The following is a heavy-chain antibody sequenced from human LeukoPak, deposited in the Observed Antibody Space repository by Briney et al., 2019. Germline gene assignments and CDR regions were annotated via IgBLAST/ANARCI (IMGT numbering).Heavy chain of an antibody. CDR1: GFTFSSYA. Sequence: GGSLRLSCAASGFTFSSYAMSWVRQAPGKGLEWVSAISDSGGSTYYADSVKGRFTISRDNSKNTLYLQMNSLRAEDTAVYYCAKDQRYCSSTSCLTAYYYYYGMDVWGQGTTVTVSS. V-gene: IGHV3-23*01. J-gene: IGHJ6*02. CDR3: AKDQRYCSSTSCLTAYYYYYGMDV. D-gene: IGHD2-2*01. CDR2: ISDSGGST.